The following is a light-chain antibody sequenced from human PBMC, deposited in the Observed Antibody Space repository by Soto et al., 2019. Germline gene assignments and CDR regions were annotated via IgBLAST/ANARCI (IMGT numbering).Light chain of an antibody. Sequence: EIVLTQSPGTLSLSPGEGATLSCRASQSVSSSYIAWYQQRPGQTPSLLIYGASTRATGIPDRFSGSGSGTHFTLTISRLEPGDFAVYYCQQSYSTLLTFGGGTKVEIK. CDR1: QSVSSSY. CDR3: QQSYSTLLT. V-gene: IGKV3-20*01. CDR2: GAS. J-gene: IGKJ4*01.